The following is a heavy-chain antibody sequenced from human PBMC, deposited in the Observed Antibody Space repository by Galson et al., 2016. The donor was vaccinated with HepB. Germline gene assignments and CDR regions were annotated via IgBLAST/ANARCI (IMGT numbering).Heavy chain of an antibody. Sequence: SVKVSCKASGYTFTSYYMHWVRQAPGQGLEWMGIIYPGGGSTSYAQRFQARVTMTRDTSTSTVYMELSSLRSEDTAVYYCARVPPDSAWGGDCYSLYYFDYWGQGTLVTVSS. CDR3: ARVPPDSAWGGDCYSLYYFDY. D-gene: IGHD2-21*02. CDR2: IYPGGGST. J-gene: IGHJ4*02. V-gene: IGHV1-46*01. CDR1: GYTFTSYY.